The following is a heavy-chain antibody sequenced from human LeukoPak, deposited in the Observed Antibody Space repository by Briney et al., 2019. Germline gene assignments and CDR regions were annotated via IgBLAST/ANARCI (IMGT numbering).Heavy chain of an antibody. CDR1: GGTFSSYA. CDR2: IIPFFGTA. J-gene: IGHJ5*02. D-gene: IGHD2-2*01. Sequence: ASVKVSCKASGGTFSSYALTWVRQAPGQGLEWMGGIIPFFGTANYAQKFEGRVTITADESTSTAYMELNSLRSEDTAIYYCVTYCSTTSCYANWFDPWGQGTLVTVSP. V-gene: IGHV1-69*13. CDR3: VTYCSTTSCYANWFDP.